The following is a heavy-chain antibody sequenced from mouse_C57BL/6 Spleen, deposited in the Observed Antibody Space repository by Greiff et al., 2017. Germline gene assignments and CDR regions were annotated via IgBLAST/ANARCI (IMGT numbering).Heavy chain of an antibody. V-gene: IGHV5-15*04. J-gene: IGHJ4*01. CDR2: ISNLAYSI. Sequence: EVMLVESGGGLVQPGGSLKLSCAASGFTFSDYGMAWVRQAPRKGPEWVAFISNLAYSIYYADTVTGRFTISRENAKNTLYLEMSSLRSEDTAMYYCARQDYSNPYYYAMDYWGQGTSVTVSS. CDR3: ARQDYSNPYYYAMDY. CDR1: GFTFSDYG. D-gene: IGHD2-5*01.